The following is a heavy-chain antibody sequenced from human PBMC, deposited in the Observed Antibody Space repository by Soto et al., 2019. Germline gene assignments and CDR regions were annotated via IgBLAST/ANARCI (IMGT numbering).Heavy chain of an antibody. D-gene: IGHD3-22*01. V-gene: IGHV4-30-4*01. J-gene: IGHJ4*02. Sequence: QVQLQESGPGLVKPSQTLSLTCTVSGGSISNDNYYWSWIRQPPGKGLEWIAYIYYSGSTYYNPSLKSRLTISVDPSKNQFSLKLSSVTAAATAVYYCARATSPAPFYDASADYERWGQGTLVAVSS. CDR2: IYYSGST. CDR3: ARATSPAPFYDASADYER. CDR1: GGSISNDNYY.